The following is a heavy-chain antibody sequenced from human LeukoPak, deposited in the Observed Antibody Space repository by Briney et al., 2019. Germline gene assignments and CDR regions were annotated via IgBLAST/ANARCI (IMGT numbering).Heavy chain of an antibody. CDR2: ISGSGGST. CDR1: GFTFSSYG. Sequence: GGSLRLSCAASGFTFSSYGMSWVRQAPGKGLEWVSAISGSGGSTYYADSVKGRFTISRDNSKNTLYLQMNSLRAEDTAVYYCAKDGRGGAVLYYFDYWGQGTLVTVSS. CDR3: AKDGRGGAVLYYFDY. V-gene: IGHV3-23*01. D-gene: IGHD3-16*01. J-gene: IGHJ4*02.